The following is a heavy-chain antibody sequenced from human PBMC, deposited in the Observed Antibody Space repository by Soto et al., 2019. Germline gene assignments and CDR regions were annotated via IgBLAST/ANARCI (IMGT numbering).Heavy chain of an antibody. Sequence: QVQLVQSGAEVKKPGASVKVSCKASGYTFTSYGISWVRQAPGQGLEWMGWISAYNGNTNYAQKLQGRVTMTTDTPTSTAYMELRSLRSDDTAVYYCARWVVRAVDAAGAFDIWGQGTMVTVSS. CDR3: ARWVVRAVDAAGAFDI. J-gene: IGHJ3*02. CDR2: ISAYNGNT. CDR1: GYTFTSYG. V-gene: IGHV1-18*01. D-gene: IGHD6-19*01.